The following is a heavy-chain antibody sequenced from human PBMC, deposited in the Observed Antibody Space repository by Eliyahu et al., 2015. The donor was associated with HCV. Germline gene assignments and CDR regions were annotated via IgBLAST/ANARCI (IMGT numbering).Heavy chain of an antibody. CDR3: ARDGATRGLAGWFDP. CDR2: INPKNGGT. D-gene: IGHD5-12*01. CDR1: GYTFTGYY. J-gene: IGHJ5*02. Sequence: QVQLVQSGAEVKKPGASVKVSCKASGYTFTGYYMHWVRQAPGQRLEWMGWINPKNGGTNYARKFQGRVTVTRDTSISTAYMELSRLTSDDTAVYYCARDGATRGLAGWFDPWGQGTLVTVSS. V-gene: IGHV1-2*02.